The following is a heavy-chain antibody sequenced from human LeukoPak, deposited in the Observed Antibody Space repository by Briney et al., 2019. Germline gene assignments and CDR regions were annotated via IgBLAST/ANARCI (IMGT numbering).Heavy chain of an antibody. V-gene: IGHV1-46*01. CDR3: ARGGCGSGYFRYYFGY. J-gene: IGHJ4*02. CDR1: GYTFTSYY. D-gene: IGHD3-22*01. CDR2: INPSGGST. Sequence: ASVKVSCKASGYTFTSYYMHWVRQAPGQGLEWMGIINPSGGSTSYAQKFQGRVTMTRDTSTSTVYMELSSLRSEDTAVYYCARGGCGSGYFRYYFGYWGQGTLVTVSS.